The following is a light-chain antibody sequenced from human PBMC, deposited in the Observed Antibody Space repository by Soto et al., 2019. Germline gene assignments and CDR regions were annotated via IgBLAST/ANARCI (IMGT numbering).Light chain of an antibody. CDR2: GAS. CDR3: QQYGSSPPWT. J-gene: IGKJ1*01. CDR1: QSVSRSY. Sequence: EIVLTQSPGTLSLSPGERATLSCRASQSVSRSYLAWYQQKPGQAPRLLIYGASSRATGIPDRFSGSGSGIDFTLTINRLEPEDFAVYYCQQYGSSPPWTFGQGTKVEIK. V-gene: IGKV3-20*01.